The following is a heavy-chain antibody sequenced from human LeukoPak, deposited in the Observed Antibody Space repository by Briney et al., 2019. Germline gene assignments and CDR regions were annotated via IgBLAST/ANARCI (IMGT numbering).Heavy chain of an antibody. CDR3: ARYGGNTLYYDSSGLFDY. CDR1: GGSISSSSYY. J-gene: IGHJ4*02. CDR2: IYYSGST. V-gene: IGHV4-39*07. Sequence: PSETLSLTCTVSGGSISSSSYYWGWIRQPPGKGLEWIGSIYYSGSTYYNPSLKSRVTISVDRSKNQFSLKLSSVTAANTAVYYCARYGGNTLYYDSSGLFDYWGQGTLVTVSS. D-gene: IGHD3-22*01.